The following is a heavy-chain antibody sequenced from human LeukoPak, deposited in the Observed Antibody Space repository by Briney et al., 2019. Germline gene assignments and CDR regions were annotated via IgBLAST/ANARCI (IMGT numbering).Heavy chain of an antibody. CDR2: INSDGSST. CDR1: GFTFSSYW. D-gene: IGHD4-17*01. V-gene: IGHV3-74*01. CDR3: ARGAYGDYGFYAFDI. J-gene: IGHJ4*02. Sequence: GGSLRLSCAASGFTFSSYWMHWVRQAPGKGLVWVSRINSDGSSTSYADSVKGRFTISRDNAKNTLYLQMNSLRAEDTAVYYCARGAYGDYGFYAFDIWGQGTLVTVSS.